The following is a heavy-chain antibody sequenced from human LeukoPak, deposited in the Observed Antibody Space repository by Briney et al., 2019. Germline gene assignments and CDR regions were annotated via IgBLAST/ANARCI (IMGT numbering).Heavy chain of an antibody. CDR1: GYTLTELS. Sequence: ASVKVSCKVSGYTLTELSMHWVRQAPGKGLEWMGGFDPEDGETIYAQKFQGRVTVTEDTSTHTAYMELSSLRSEDTAVYYCPTGATGFDYWGQGTLVTVSS. CDR2: FDPEDGET. J-gene: IGHJ4*02. CDR3: PTGATGFDY. V-gene: IGHV1-24*01.